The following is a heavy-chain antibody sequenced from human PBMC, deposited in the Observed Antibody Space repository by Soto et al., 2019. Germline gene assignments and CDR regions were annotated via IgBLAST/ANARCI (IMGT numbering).Heavy chain of an antibody. CDR1: GFTFSSYA. CDR3: ARDLLTMIVVAMGY. J-gene: IGHJ4*02. V-gene: IGHV3-30-3*01. Sequence: PGGSLRLSCAASGFTFSSYAIHWVRQAPGKGLEWVAVISYDGSNKYYADSAKGRFTISRDNSKNTLYLQMNSLRAEDTAVYYCARDLLTMIVVAMGYWGQGTLVTVSS. CDR2: ISYDGSNK. D-gene: IGHD3-22*01.